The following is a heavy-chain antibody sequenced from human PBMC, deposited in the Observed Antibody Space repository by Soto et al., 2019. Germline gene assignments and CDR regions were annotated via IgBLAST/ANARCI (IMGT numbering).Heavy chain of an antibody. Sequence: SVKVSCKASGGTFSSYTISWVRQAPGQGLEWMGRIIPILGIANYAQKFQGRVTITADKSTSTAYMELSSLRSEDTAVYYCARDLSSSGYYCDYWGQGTLVTVSS. CDR3: ARDLSSSGYYCDY. D-gene: IGHD3-22*01. CDR2: IIPILGIA. J-gene: IGHJ4*02. V-gene: IGHV1-69*04. CDR1: GGTFSSYT.